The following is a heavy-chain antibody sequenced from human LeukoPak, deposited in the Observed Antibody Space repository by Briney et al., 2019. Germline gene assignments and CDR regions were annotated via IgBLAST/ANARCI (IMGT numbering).Heavy chain of an antibody. CDR2: ISGSGGST. V-gene: IGHV3-23*01. Sequence: GGSLRLSCAASGFTFSNYAMNWFRQAPGKGLEWVSAISGSGGSTYYEDSVKGRFTISRDNSKSTLYLQMNSLRAEDTAVYYCAKRESGGSFAYWGQGTLVTVSS. D-gene: IGHD1-26*01. CDR1: GFTFSNYA. CDR3: AKRESGGSFAY. J-gene: IGHJ4*02.